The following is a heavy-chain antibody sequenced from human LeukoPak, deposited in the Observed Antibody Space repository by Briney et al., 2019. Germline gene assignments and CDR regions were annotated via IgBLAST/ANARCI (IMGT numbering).Heavy chain of an antibody. CDR3: ARFGGMVREFDP. CDR1: GGSISSGGYY. J-gene: IGHJ5*02. Sequence: SETLSLTCTVSGGSISSGGYYWSWIRQHPGKGLEWIGYIYYSGSTYYNPSLKSRVTISVDTSKNQFSLKLSSVTAADTAAYYCARFGGMVREFDPWGQGTLVTVSS. V-gene: IGHV4-31*03. D-gene: IGHD3-10*01. CDR2: IYYSGST.